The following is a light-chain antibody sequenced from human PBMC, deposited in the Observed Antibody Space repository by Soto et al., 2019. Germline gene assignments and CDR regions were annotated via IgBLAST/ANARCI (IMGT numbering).Light chain of an antibody. CDR2: EDN. CDR3: QSYVSTTAVV. Sequence: NFMLTQPHSVSESPGKTVTISCTASSASFASNYVQWYQQRPGSVPTTVIYEDNQRPSGVPDRFSGSIDTSSNSASLTISGLKPEDEADSYCQSYVSTTAVVFGGGTKVTVL. V-gene: IGLV6-57*02. CDR1: SASFASNY. J-gene: IGLJ2*01.